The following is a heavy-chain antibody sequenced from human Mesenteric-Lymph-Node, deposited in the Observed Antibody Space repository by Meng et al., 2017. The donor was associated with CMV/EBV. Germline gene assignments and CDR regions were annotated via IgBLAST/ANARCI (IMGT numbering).Heavy chain of an antibody. CDR1: GFTFSRYA. Sequence: ETLSLTCAASGFTFSRYAMSWVRQAPGKGLEWVSGISGSGGSTYYADSVKGRFTISRDNSKNTLYLQMNSLRAEDTAVYYCAREGSGSYGGDYYYYYGMDVWGQGTTVTVSS. J-gene: IGHJ6*02. CDR2: ISGSGGST. CDR3: AREGSGSYGGDYYYYYGMDV. V-gene: IGHV3-23*01. D-gene: IGHD1-26*01.